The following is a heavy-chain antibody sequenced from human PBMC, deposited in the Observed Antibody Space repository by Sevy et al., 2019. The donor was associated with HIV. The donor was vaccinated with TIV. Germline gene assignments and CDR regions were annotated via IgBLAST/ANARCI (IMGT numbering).Heavy chain of an antibody. J-gene: IGHJ4*02. CDR1: GFTFSSYE. CDR2: ISTNGGTT. CDR3: VKVPYCSAGGCYSAFDY. V-gene: IGHV3-64D*06. Sequence: GGSLRLSCSASGFTFSSYEMFWVRQAPGKGLEYISAISTNGGTTYYADSVKGRFTISRDNTKNTLDLQMSSLRPEDTAVYYCVKVPYCSAGGCYSAFDYWGQRTLVTVSS. D-gene: IGHD2-15*01.